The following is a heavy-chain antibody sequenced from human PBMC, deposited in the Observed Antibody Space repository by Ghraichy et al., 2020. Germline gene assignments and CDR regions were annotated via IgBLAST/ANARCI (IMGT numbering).Heavy chain of an antibody. CDR2: IHYSGTA. D-gene: IGHD2-2*01. J-gene: IGHJ4*02. Sequence: SETLSLTCTVSGDSISSNNYYWGWVRQPPGKGLEWIGSIHYSGTAYFNPSLRSRVNLSVDTSRNQFSLKLSSVTAADTGVFYCARHPYCSSETCYFPDYWGQGTLVTVSS. CDR3: ARHPYCSSETCYFPDY. CDR1: GDSISSNNYY. V-gene: IGHV4-39*01.